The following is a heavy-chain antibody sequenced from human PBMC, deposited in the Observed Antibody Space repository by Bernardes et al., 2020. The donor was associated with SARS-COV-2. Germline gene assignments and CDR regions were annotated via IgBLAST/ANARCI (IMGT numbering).Heavy chain of an antibody. Sequence: GGSLRLSCAASGFSFNTYWMHWVRQAPGKGLEWVSHINSDGSRTNYADSVKGRFTIFRDNAKNTLYLQMNSLRAEDTAVYYCTRDPSGTSPAWGQGTLVTVSS. J-gene: IGHJ5*02. V-gene: IGHV3-74*01. CDR2: INSDGSRT. CDR3: TRDPSGTSPA. D-gene: IGHD1-1*01. CDR1: GFSFNTYW.